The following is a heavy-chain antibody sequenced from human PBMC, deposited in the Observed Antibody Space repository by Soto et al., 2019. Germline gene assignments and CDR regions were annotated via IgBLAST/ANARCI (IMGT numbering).Heavy chain of an antibody. Sequence: GGSLRLSCAASGFTFSDYYMSWIRQAPGKGLEWVSSISSSSSYIYYADSVKGRFTISRDNAKNSLYLQMNSLRAEDTAVYYCARDPYYGGNSPYYFDYWGQGTLVTVSS. CDR2: ISSSSSYI. J-gene: IGHJ4*02. V-gene: IGHV3-11*06. CDR3: ARDPYYGGNSPYYFDY. D-gene: IGHD4-17*01. CDR1: GFTFSDYY.